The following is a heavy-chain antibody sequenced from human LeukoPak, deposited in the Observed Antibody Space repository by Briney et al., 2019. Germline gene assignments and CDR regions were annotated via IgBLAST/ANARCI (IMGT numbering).Heavy chain of an antibody. J-gene: IGHJ3*02. V-gene: IGHV3-21*04. CDR1: GFTFSSYS. CDR3: ANAWYGGVRHDAFDI. CDR2: ISSSNNYI. Sequence: GGSLRLSWASSGFTFSSYSMNWVREAPGKGPEWVSSISSSNNYIYYADSVKGRFTISRDNANTSLYLQMNSLRDEDTAVYYCANAWYGGVRHDAFDIWCQGTMVLVSS. D-gene: IGHD3-10*01.